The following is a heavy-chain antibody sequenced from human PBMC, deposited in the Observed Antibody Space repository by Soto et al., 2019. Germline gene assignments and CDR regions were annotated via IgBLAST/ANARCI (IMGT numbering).Heavy chain of an antibody. V-gene: IGHV3-23*01. CDR3: ANGGHIRPFDP. CDR2: ISGSGGST. Sequence: GRSMRLPSAASGIHFSSYARRLVRQAPGKGLEWVSAISGSGGSTYYADSVKGRFTISRDNSKNTLYLQMNSLRAEDTAVYYCANGGHIRPFDPWGQGKRVTVST. CDR1: GIHFSSYA. J-gene: IGHJ5*02. D-gene: IGHD1-20*01.